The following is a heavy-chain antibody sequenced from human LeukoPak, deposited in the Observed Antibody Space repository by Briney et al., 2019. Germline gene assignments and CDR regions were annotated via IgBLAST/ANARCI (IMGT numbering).Heavy chain of an antibody. V-gene: IGHV4-38-2*02. Sequence: SETLSLTCTVSGYSISSGYYWGWIRQPPGKGLEWIGSIYHSGSTYYNPSLKSRVTMSVDTSKNQFSLKLSSVTAADTAVYYCARVYGSGYYYYMDVWGKGTTVTISS. J-gene: IGHJ6*03. CDR3: ARVYGSGYYYYMDV. CDR1: GYSISSGYY. CDR2: IYHSGST. D-gene: IGHD3-10*01.